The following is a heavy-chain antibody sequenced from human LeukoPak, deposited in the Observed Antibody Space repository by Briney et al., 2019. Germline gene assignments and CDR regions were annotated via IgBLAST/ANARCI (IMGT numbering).Heavy chain of an antibody. J-gene: IGHJ5*02. Sequence: SETLSLTCTVSGGSISSYYWSWIRQPPGTGLEWIGEINHNGTTQYNPSLTSRVTISVDTSKNQFSLKLSSVTAADTAVYYCAREATITSLSWFDPWGQGTLVTVSS. CDR2: INHNGTT. CDR3: AREATITSLSWFDP. D-gene: IGHD3-10*01. V-gene: IGHV4-34*01. CDR1: GGSISSYY.